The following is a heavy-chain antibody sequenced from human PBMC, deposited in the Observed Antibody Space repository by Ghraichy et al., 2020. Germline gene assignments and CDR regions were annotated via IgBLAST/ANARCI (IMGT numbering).Heavy chain of an antibody. V-gene: IGHV3-66*02. D-gene: IGHD3-3*01. Sequence: LSLTCAASGFIVSNNYMSWVRQAPGKGLEWVSVIFNSGTTYYADSVKGRFTSSRDNSKNALYLEMNSQRAEDTAVYYCARGYDFWTWGQGTLVTVSS. CDR2: IFNSGTT. CDR1: GFIVSNNY. J-gene: IGHJ5*02. CDR3: ARGYDFWT.